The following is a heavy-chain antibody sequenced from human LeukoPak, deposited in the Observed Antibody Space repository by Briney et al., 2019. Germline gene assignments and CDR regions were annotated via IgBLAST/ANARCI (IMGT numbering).Heavy chain of an antibody. J-gene: IGHJ4*02. Sequence: SETLSLTCTVSGGSISSSSYYWGWIRQPPGKGLEWIGSIYYSGSTYYNPSLKSRVTISVDTSKSQFSLKLSSVTAADTAVYYCARLGYCSSTSCYTPPFFDYWGQGTLVTVSS. CDR2: IYYSGST. CDR3: ARLGYCSSTSCYTPPFFDY. V-gene: IGHV4-39*01. D-gene: IGHD2-2*02. CDR1: GGSISSSSYY.